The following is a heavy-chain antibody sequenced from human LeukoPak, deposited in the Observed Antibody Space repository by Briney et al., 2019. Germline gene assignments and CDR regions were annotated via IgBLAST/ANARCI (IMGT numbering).Heavy chain of an antibody. CDR2: ISSSSSFI. CDR3: ARRPKWFLGPIAAFDI. Sequence: GGSLRLSCAASGFTFSRYSMNWVRQAPGKGLEWVSSISSSSSFIYYADSVKGRFTISRDNAKNSLYLQMNSLRAEDTAVYYCARRPKWFLGPIAAFDIWGQGTMVTVSS. J-gene: IGHJ3*02. CDR1: GFTFSRYS. D-gene: IGHD3-22*01. V-gene: IGHV3-21*01.